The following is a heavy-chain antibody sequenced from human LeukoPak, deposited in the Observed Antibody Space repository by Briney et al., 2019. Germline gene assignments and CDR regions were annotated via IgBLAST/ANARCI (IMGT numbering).Heavy chain of an antibody. CDR1: GFTFSSYA. J-gene: IGHJ4*02. CDR3: ANLEELLLVVGDY. V-gene: IGHV3-23*01. Sequence: GGSLRLSCAASGFTFSSYAMSWVRQAPGKGLEWVSAISGSGGSTYYADSVKGRFTISRDNSKNTLYLQMNSLRAEDTAVYYCANLEELLLVVGDYWGQGTLVTVSS. D-gene: IGHD1-26*01. CDR2: ISGSGGST.